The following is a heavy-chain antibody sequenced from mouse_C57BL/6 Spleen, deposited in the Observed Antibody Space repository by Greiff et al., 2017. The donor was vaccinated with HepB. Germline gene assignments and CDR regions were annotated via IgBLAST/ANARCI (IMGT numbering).Heavy chain of an antibody. Sequence: EVQRVESGPGLVKPSQSLSLTCSVTGYSITSGYYWNWIRQFPGNKLEWMGYISYDGSNNYNPSLKNRISITRDTSKNQFFLKLNSVTTEDTATYYCARDTTVPLFDYWGQGTTLTVSS. D-gene: IGHD1-1*01. CDR1: GYSITSGYY. J-gene: IGHJ2*01. CDR2: ISYDGSN. V-gene: IGHV3-6*01. CDR3: ARDTTVPLFDY.